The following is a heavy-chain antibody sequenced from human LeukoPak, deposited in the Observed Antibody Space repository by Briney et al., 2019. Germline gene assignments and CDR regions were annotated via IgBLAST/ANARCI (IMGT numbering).Heavy chain of an antibody. CDR3: ARGHMAVTRHFDF. CDR2: ISSSGSSGTTT. J-gene: IGHJ4*02. Sequence: PGGSLRLSCAASGFTFSSYAMSWVRQAPGKGLEWVSGISSSGSSGTTTYYADSVRGRFTISRDNSKNTLSLQMNSLRAEDTAVYYCARGHMAVTRHFDFWGQGTLVTVSS. CDR1: GFTFSSYA. V-gene: IGHV3-23*01. D-gene: IGHD2-21*02.